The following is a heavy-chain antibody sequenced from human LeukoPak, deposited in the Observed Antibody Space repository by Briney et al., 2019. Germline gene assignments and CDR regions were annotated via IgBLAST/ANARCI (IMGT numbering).Heavy chain of an antibody. Sequence: PSETLSLTCTVSGGSISSGGYYWSWIRQHPGKGLEWIGYIYYSGSTNYNPSLKSRVTISVDQSKNHFSLKVNSVTDADTAVYYCATLSSGFTNWGQGTLVTVSS. CDR3: ATLSSGFTN. D-gene: IGHD3-22*01. CDR1: GGSISSGGYY. V-gene: IGHV4-31*09. J-gene: IGHJ4*02. CDR2: IYYSGST.